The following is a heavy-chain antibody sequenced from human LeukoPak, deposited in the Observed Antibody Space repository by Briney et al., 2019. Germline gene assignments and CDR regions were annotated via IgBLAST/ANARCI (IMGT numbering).Heavy chain of an antibody. CDR3: ARHASLGSPYDY. Sequence: PSETLSLTCTVSGGSISSTTYYWGWIRQPPGKGLEWIGSIYYSGNTYHNPSLKSRVTISVDTSKNQFSLKLNSVTAADTAVYYCARHASLGSPYDYWGRGTLVTVSS. D-gene: IGHD3-16*01. CDR2: IYYSGNT. V-gene: IGHV4-39*01. CDR1: GGSISSTTYY. J-gene: IGHJ4*02.